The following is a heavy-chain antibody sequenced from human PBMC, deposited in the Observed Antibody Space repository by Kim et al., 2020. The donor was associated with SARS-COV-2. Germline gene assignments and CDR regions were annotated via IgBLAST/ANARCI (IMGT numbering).Heavy chain of an antibody. CDR3: AKDALRAAAGIFDY. CDR1: GFTFSSYG. Sequence: GGSLRLSCAASGFTFSSYGMHWVRQAPGKGLEWVAVISYDGSNKYYADSVKGRFTISRDNSKNTLYLQMNSLRAEDTAVYYCAKDALRAAAGIFDYWGQGTLVTVSS. CDR2: ISYDGSNK. J-gene: IGHJ4*02. V-gene: IGHV3-30*18. D-gene: IGHD6-13*01.